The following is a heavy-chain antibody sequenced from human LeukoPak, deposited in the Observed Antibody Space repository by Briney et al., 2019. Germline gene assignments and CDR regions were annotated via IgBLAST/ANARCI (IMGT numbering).Heavy chain of an antibody. J-gene: IGHJ6*03. CDR2: IRYDGSNK. CDR1: GFTFSSYG. CDR3: ARDGDVVVNYYYMDV. Sequence: GGSLRLSCAASGFTFSSYGMHWVRQAPGKGLEWVAFIRYDGSNKYYADSVKGRFTISRDNSKNTLYLQMNSLRAEDTAVYYCARDGDVVVNYYYMDVWGKGTTVTVSS. V-gene: IGHV3-30*02. D-gene: IGHD2-15*01.